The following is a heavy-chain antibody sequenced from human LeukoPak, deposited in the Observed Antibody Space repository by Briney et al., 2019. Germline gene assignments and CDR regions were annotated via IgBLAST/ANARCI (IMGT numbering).Heavy chain of an antibody. J-gene: IGHJ6*03. V-gene: IGHV1-69*05. CDR3: ARVTRRYCYYMDV. D-gene: IGHD4-23*01. CDR2: IIPIFGTA. CDR1: GGTFSSYA. Sequence: ASVKVSCKASGGTFSSYAISWVRQAPGQGLEWMGGIIPIFGTANYAQKFQGRVTITTDKSTSTAYMELSSLRSEDTAVYYCARVTRRYCYYMDVWGKGTTVTVSS.